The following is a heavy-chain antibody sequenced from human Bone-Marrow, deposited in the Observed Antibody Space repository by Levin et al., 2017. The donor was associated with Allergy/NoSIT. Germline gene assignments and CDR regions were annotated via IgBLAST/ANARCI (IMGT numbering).Heavy chain of an antibody. D-gene: IGHD5-12*01. Sequence: GESLKISCAASGFTFRSYTINWVRQAPGKGLEWVSSISSSSIYKNYADSVKGRFTISRDNAKNSLYLQINSLRVEDTGVYYCASDVVDVVATTVNFPYGLDVWGQGTTVTVSS. CDR1: GFTFRSYT. CDR2: ISSSSIYK. V-gene: IGHV3-21*03. J-gene: IGHJ6*02. CDR3: ASDVVDVVATTVNFPYGLDV.